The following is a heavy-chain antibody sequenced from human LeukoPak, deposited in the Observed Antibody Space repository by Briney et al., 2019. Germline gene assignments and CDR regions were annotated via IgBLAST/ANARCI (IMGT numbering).Heavy chain of an antibody. D-gene: IGHD6-19*01. V-gene: IGHV4-39*01. J-gene: IGHJ4*02. CDR2: IYYSGST. Sequence: SETLSLTCTVSGGSISSSSYYWGWIRQAPGKGLEWIGSIYYSGSTYYNPSLKSRVTTSVDTSKNQFSLKLSSVTAADTAVYYCARSVAGGTFDYWGQGTLVTVSS. CDR1: GGSISSSSYY. CDR3: ARSVAGGTFDY.